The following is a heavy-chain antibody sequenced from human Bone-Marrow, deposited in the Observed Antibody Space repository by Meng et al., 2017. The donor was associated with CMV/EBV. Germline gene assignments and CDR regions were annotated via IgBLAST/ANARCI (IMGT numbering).Heavy chain of an antibody. CDR2: IYYSGST. J-gene: IGHJ6*02. CDR1: GGSISSSSYY. CDR3: ARGSVFGVVFVSYSMDV. V-gene: IGHV4-39*01. Sequence: SETLSLTCTVSGGSISSSSYYWGWIRQPPGKGLEWIGSIYYSGSTYYNPSLKSRVTRSVDTSKNQFSLKLSSVTAADTAVYYCARGSVFGVVFVSYSMDVWGQGTTVTVSS. D-gene: IGHD3-3*01.